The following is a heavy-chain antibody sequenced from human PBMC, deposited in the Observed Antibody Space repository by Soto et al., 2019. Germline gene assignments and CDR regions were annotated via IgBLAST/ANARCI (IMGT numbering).Heavy chain of an antibody. CDR3: ARVEYYDFWSATKTMGGAFDI. D-gene: IGHD3-3*01. CDR1: GYTFTSYG. CDR2: ISAYNGNT. J-gene: IGHJ3*02. Sequence: GASVKVSCKASGYTFTSYGISWVRQAPGQGLEWMGWISAYNGNTSYAQKLQGRVTMTTDTSTSTAYMELRSLRSDDTAVYYCARVEYYDFWSATKTMGGAFDIWGQGTMVTVSS. V-gene: IGHV1-18*01.